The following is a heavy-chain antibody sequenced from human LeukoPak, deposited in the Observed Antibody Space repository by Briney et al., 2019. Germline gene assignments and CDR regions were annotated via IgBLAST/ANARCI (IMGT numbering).Heavy chain of an antibody. D-gene: IGHD3-22*01. Sequence: GGSLRLSCAASGFTVSSNYMSWVRQAPGKGLEWVSVIYSGGSTYYADSVKGRFTISRDNSKNTLYLQMNSLRAEDTAVYYCARDLGYYDSYGYSTTGYFDYWGQGTLVTVSS. CDR3: ARDLGYYDSYGYSTTGYFDY. J-gene: IGHJ4*02. V-gene: IGHV3-66*01. CDR1: GFTVSSNY. CDR2: IYSGGST.